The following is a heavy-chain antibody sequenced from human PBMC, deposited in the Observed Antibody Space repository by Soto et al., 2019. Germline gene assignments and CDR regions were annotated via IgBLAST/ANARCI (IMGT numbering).Heavy chain of an antibody. CDR2: IYYSGST. D-gene: IGHD3-10*01. Sequence: PSETLSLACTVSGGSVSSCSYYWSWIRQPPGKGLEWIGYIYYSGSTNYNPSLKSRVTISVDTSKNQFSLKLSSVTAADTAVYYCARWGYGGSGSYGAFDIWGQGTMVTVSS. V-gene: IGHV4-61*01. CDR3: ARWGYGGSGSYGAFDI. CDR1: GGSVSSCSYY. J-gene: IGHJ3*02.